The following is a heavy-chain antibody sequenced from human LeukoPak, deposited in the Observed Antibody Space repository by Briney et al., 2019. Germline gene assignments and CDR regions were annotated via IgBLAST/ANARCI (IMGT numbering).Heavy chain of an antibody. CDR3: ARGPVGRIQLWQTPFDY. V-gene: IGHV4-34*01. Sequence: SETLSPTCAVYGGSFSGYYWSWNRQLPGKGLEWNGAINHSGSTNYNPSLNSRVTISVDTSKTQFSLKLSSVTAADTAVYYCARGPVGRIQLWQTPFDYWGQGTLVTVSS. D-gene: IGHD5-18*01. CDR1: GGSFSGYY. CDR2: INHSGST. J-gene: IGHJ4*02.